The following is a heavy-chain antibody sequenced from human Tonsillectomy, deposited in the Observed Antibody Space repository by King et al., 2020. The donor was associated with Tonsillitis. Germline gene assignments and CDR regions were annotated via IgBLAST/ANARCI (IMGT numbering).Heavy chain of an antibody. D-gene: IGHD2-2*01. V-gene: IGHV3-23*04. Sequence: EVQLVESGGGLVQPGGSLRLSCAASGFTFSSYAMTWVRQAPGKGLEWVSAISGSGAGTYYADSVKGRFTISRDNSKNTVYLQMNSLRAEDTAVYYCAKVKVLCFTTSCYDDAFDIWGQGTVVTVSS. CDR1: GFTFSSYA. J-gene: IGHJ3*02. CDR2: ISGSGAGT. CDR3: AKVKVLCFTTSCYDDAFDI.